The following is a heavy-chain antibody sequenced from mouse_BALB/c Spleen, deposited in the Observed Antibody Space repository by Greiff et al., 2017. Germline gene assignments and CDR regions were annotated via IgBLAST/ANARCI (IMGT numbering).Heavy chain of an antibody. V-gene: IGHV1-5*01. CDR2: IYPGNSDT. J-gene: IGHJ2*01. CDR1: GYTFTSYW. CDR3: TSSMVTTSGLFDY. Sequence: VQLQQSGTVLARPGASVKMSCKASGYTFTSYWMHWVKQRPGQGLEWIGAIYPGNSDTSYNQKFKGKAKLTAVTSTSTAYMELSSLTNEDSAVYYCTSSMVTTSGLFDYWGQGTTLTVSS. D-gene: IGHD2-2*01.